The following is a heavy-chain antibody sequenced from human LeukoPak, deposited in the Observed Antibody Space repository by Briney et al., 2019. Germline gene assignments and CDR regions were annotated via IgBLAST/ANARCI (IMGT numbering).Heavy chain of an antibody. V-gene: IGHV4-4*07. D-gene: IGHD3-3*01. Sequence: SETLSLTCTVSGGSISSYYWSWIRQPAGKGLERIGRIYTSGSTNYNPSLKSRVTMSVDTSKNQFSLKLSSVTAADTAVYYCAREGGLFGAESIYYYYGMDVWGQGTTVTVSS. CDR2: IYTSGST. J-gene: IGHJ6*02. CDR3: AREGGLFGAESIYYYYGMDV. CDR1: GGSISSYY.